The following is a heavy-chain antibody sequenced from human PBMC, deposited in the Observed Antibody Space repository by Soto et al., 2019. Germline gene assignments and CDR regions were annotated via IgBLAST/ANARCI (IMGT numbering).Heavy chain of an antibody. CDR2: IISMFGAA. D-gene: IGHD1-1*01. J-gene: IGHJ6*02. CDR3: ARGGKERFRGSGMDV. Sequence: SVKVSCKASGGTFSSYSISWVLQAPGQGLEWMGEIISMFGAAMYAQKFQGRVTITADESASTAYMELSSLRSEDTAVYYCARGGKERFRGSGMDVWGQGTTVTVSS. CDR1: GGTFSSYS. V-gene: IGHV1-69*13.